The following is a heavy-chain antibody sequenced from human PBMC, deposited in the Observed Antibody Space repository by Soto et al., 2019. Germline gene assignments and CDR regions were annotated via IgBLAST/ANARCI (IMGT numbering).Heavy chain of an antibody. CDR2: IYPGDSDT. D-gene: IGHD3-9*01. Sequence: EVQLVQSGAEVKKPGESLKISCKGSGYSFTSYWIGWVRQMPGKGLEWMGIIYPGDSDTRYSPSFQGQVTISADKSISTAYLQWSSLKASDTAMYYCARLLYDILTGYRLYFDYWGQGTLVTVSS. CDR1: GYSFTSYW. J-gene: IGHJ4*02. V-gene: IGHV5-51*03. CDR3: ARLLYDILTGYRLYFDY.